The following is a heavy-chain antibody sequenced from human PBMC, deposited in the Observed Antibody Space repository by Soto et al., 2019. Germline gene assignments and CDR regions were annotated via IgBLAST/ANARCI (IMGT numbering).Heavy chain of an antibody. CDR1: GGSISSSY. CDR2: IYSSGST. Sequence: ASETLSLTCTVSGGSISSSYWSWIRQPPGKGLEWIGFIYSSGSTKYNPSLKSRVTISVDTSKNQFSLNLNSVTAADTAVYYCASDSGYWGQGTLVTVPS. V-gene: IGHV4-59*01. J-gene: IGHJ4*02. CDR3: ASDSGY.